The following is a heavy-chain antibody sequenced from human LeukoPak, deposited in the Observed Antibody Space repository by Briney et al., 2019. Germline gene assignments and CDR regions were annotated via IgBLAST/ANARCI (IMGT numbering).Heavy chain of an antibody. CDR3: ARASIVGALH. J-gene: IGHJ4*02. CDR1: GGTFSSYA. Sequence: ASVKVSCKASGGTFSSYAISWVRQATGQGLEWMGWMNPNSGNTGYAQKFQGRVTMTRNTSISTAYMELSSLRSEDTAVYYCARASIVGALHWGQGTLVTVSS. CDR2: MNPNSGNT. V-gene: IGHV1-8*02. D-gene: IGHD1-26*01.